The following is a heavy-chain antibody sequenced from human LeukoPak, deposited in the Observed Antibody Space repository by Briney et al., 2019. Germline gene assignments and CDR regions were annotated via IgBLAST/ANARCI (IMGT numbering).Heavy chain of an antibody. CDR3: ARDREEGYYYDSSGYYR. CDR1: GYTFTSYG. J-gene: IGHJ4*02. CDR2: ISAYNGNT. Sequence: ASVKVPCKASGYTFTSYGISWVRQAPGQGLEWMGWISAYNGNTNYAQKLQGRVTMTTDTSTSTAYMELRSLRSDDTAVYYCARDREEGYYYDSSGYYRWGQGTLVTVSS. V-gene: IGHV1-18*01. D-gene: IGHD3-22*01.